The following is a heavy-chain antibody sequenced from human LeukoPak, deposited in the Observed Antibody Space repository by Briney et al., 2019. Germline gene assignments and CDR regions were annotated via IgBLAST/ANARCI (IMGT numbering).Heavy chain of an antibody. Sequence: PGGSLRLSCAASGFTFTSYNMNWVRQAPGKGLEWVSSITSSSSYIYYADSVKGRFTISRDNAKNSLYLQMNSLRAEDTAVYYCARRAGDYSHPYDYWGQGTLVTVS. J-gene: IGHJ4*02. V-gene: IGHV3-21*04. D-gene: IGHD3-22*01. CDR2: ITSSSSYI. CDR3: ARRAGDYSHPYDY. CDR1: GFTFTSYN.